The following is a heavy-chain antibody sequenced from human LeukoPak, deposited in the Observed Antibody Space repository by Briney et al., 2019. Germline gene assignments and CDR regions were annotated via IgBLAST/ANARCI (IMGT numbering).Heavy chain of an antibody. V-gene: IGHV1-2*02. CDR2: INPNSGGT. J-gene: IGHJ4*02. Sequence: ASVKVSCKASGYTFTGYYMHWVRQAPGQGIEWMGWINPNSGGTNYAQKFQGRVTMTRDTSISTAYMELSRLRSDDTAVYYCARDYDFWSGYDYWGQGTLVTVSS. CDR3: ARDYDFWSGYDY. D-gene: IGHD3-3*01. CDR1: GYTFTGYY.